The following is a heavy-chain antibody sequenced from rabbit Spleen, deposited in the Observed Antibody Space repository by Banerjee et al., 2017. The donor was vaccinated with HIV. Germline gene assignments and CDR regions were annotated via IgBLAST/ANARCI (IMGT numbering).Heavy chain of an antibody. D-gene: IGHD1-1*01. J-gene: IGHJ4*01. Sequence: QEQLVESGGGLVQPEGFLTLTCTASGFSFSSSSYMCWVRQAPGKGLEWIGYIYTGSGSTYYATWAKGRFTISKTSSTTVTLQMNSLTVADTATYFCARDPGVDTSNLWGPGTLVTVS. V-gene: IGHV1S45*01. CDR1: GFSFSSSSY. CDR3: ARDPGVDTSNL. CDR2: IYTGSGST.